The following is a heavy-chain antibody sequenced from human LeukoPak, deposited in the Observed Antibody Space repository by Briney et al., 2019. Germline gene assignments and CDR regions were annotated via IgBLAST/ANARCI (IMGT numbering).Heavy chain of an antibody. Sequence: SETLSLTCSVSGGSISAYYWTWIRQPAGKGLEWIGRVYTSGSTHYNPSLKTRLTMSVNTSKNQFSLKLSSVTAADTAVYYCARLITGTTTAFDIWGQGTMVTVSS. CDR3: ARLITGTTTAFDI. V-gene: IGHV4-4*07. J-gene: IGHJ3*02. CDR1: GGSISAYY. CDR2: VYTSGST. D-gene: IGHD1-7*01.